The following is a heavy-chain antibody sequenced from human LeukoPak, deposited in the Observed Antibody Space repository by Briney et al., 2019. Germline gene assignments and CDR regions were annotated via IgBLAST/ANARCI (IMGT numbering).Heavy chain of an antibody. J-gene: IGHJ4*02. Sequence: GRSLRLSCTASGFTFGDYAMSWVRQAPGKGLEWVGFIRSKAYGGTTEYAASVKGRFTISRDDSKSIAYLQMNSLKTEDTAVYYCTRSPGYSYGSGLGYWGQGTLVTVSS. D-gene: IGHD5-18*01. V-gene: IGHV3-49*04. CDR3: TRSPGYSYGSGLGY. CDR1: GFTFGDYA. CDR2: IRSKAYGGTT.